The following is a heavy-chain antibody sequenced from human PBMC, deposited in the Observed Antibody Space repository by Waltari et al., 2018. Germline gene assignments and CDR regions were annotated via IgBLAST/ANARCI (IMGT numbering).Heavy chain of an antibody. CDR3: AKDQGGYDPPYDY. CDR2: ICCSGGTR. CDR1: GFTFSSYA. V-gene: IGHV3-23*01. D-gene: IGHD5-12*01. J-gene: IGHJ4*02. Sequence: EVQLLESGGGLVQPGGSLRLSCAASGFTFSSYAMSWVRQAPGKGLEWVSAICCSGGTRYFAASVKCRFTISRDNSKNTLYLQMNSLRAEDTAVYYCAKDQGGYDPPYDYWGQGTLVTVSS.